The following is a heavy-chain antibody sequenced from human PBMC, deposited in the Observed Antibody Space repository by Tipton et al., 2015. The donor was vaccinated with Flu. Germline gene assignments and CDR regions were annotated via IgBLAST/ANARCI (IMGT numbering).Heavy chain of an antibody. CDR1: GFTFSDDY. Sequence: SLRLSCAASGFTFSDDYMSWIRQAPGKGLEWVAGVSGGGGTTYFADSVKGRFTISRDNSRNMVFLQMNNLRVEDTAEYYCAKVIPELVAGLDYWGRGTLVTVSS. CDR2: VSGGGGTT. CDR3: AKVIPELVAGLDY. V-gene: IGHV3-23*01. D-gene: IGHD6-19*01. J-gene: IGHJ4*02.